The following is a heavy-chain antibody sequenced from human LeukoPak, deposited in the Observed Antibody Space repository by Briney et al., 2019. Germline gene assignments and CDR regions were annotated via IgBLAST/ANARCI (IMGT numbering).Heavy chain of an antibody. CDR1: GFTFTGYY. D-gene: IGHD6-6*01. CDR3: ARDDYSSSSRANYYYYYYMDV. Sequence: GASVKVSCKASGFTFTGYYMHWVRQAPGQGLEWMGWINPNSGGTNYAQKFQGRVTMTRDTSITTAYMELTSLRSDDTAVYYCARDDYSSSSRANYYYYYYMDVWGKGTTVTVSS. CDR2: INPNSGGT. V-gene: IGHV1-2*02. J-gene: IGHJ6*03.